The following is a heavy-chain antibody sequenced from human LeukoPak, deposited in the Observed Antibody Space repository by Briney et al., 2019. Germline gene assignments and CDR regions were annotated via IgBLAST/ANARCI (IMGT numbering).Heavy chain of an antibody. J-gene: IGHJ5*02. CDR1: GFTFSSSA. D-gene: IGHD5-24*01. Sequence: GGSLRLSCEASGFTFSSSAMSWVRQAPGKGLEWVAAISDTGRLSYCADSVNGRFTISRDNSKNTLSLQMNSLRAADTAVYYCAKGGIRDGYSYASWGQGTLITVSS. V-gene: IGHV3-23*01. CDR3: AKGGIRDGYSYAS. CDR2: ISDTGRLS.